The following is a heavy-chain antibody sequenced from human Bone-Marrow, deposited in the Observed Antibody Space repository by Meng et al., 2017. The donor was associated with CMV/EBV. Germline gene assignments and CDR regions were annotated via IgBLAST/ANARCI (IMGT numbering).Heavy chain of an antibody. CDR3: AREHYDFWSGYYYYYYYGKDV. V-gene: IGHV4-34*01. CDR2: INHSGST. CDR1: GGSFSGYY. D-gene: IGHD3-3*01. J-gene: IGHJ6*01. Sequence: SETLSLTCAVSGGSFSGYYWSWIRQPPGKGLEWIGEINHSGSTNYNPSLKSRVTISVDTSKNQFSLKLSSVTAADTAVYYCAREHYDFWSGYYYYYYYGKDVCGQGTTVTISS.